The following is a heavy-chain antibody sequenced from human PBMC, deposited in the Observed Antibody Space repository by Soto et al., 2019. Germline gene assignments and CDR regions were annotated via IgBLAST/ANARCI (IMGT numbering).Heavy chain of an antibody. CDR1: GYAFTGYY. J-gene: IGHJ5*02. D-gene: IGHD3-16*01. CDR2: INPNSGGT. V-gene: IGHV1-2*02. Sequence: ASVKVSCKASGYAFTGYYMHWVRQAPGQGLEWMGWINPNSGGTNYAQKFQGRVTMTRDTSISTAYMELSRLRSDDTAVYYCARMATFGSLNWFDPWGQGTLVTVSS. CDR3: ARMATFGSLNWFDP.